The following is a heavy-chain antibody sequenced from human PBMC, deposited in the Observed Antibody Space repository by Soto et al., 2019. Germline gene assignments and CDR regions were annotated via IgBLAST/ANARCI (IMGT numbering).Heavy chain of an antibody. CDR2: INPIGGST. D-gene: IGHD3-22*01. J-gene: IGHJ2*01. Sequence: QVQLVQSGAEVKKPGASVKVSCKASGYTFTSYYMHWVRQAPGQGLEWMGIINPIGGSTSYAQKSQGRVTMTRGTCTSTVYMELSSLRSEDTAVYYCAGGGYYYDSSGSSGYFDLWGRGTLVTVSS. V-gene: IGHV1-46*01. CDR1: GYTFTSYY. CDR3: AGGGYYYDSSGSSGYFDL.